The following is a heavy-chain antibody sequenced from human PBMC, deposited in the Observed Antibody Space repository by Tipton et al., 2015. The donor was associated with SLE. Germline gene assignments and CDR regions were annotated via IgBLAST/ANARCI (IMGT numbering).Heavy chain of an antibody. CDR2: ISAYNGNT. D-gene: IGHD3-9*01. V-gene: IGHV1-18*01. CDR3: ARVGYDILTGYYRNWVDP. CDR1: GYTFTSYG. Sequence: QVQLVQSGAEVKKPGASVKVSCKASGYTFTSYGISWVRQAPGQGLEWMGWISAYNGNTNYAQKLQGRVTMTTDTSTSTAYMAMRSLRTRDAAGDCCARVGYDILTGYYRNWVDPWGQGTLVTVSS. J-gene: IGHJ5*02.